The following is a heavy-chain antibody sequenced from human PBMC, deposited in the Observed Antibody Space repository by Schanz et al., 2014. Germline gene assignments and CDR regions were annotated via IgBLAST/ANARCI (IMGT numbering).Heavy chain of an antibody. Sequence: QVQVIQSGPEVKKPGASVKVSCKASGYTFTNHYLHWVRQAPGQGLEWMGRISPSSGGTNYAQNFQRRVTMTKDTSINTVYMELSTLTSDDTAVYYCARESVSRTRLFDPWGQGTLVTVSS. D-gene: IGHD3-3*01. CDR2: ISPSSGGT. CDR3: ARESVSRTRLFDP. J-gene: IGHJ5*02. CDR1: GYTFTNHY. V-gene: IGHV1-2*06.